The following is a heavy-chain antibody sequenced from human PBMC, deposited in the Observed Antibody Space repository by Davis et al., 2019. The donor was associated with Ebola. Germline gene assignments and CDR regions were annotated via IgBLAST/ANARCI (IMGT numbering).Heavy chain of an antibody. CDR3: ARFPPGYSYMDS. CDR1: GDSISSGGYY. J-gene: IGHJ4*02. CDR2: IYYRGNT. V-gene: IGHV4-31*03. D-gene: IGHD5-18*01. Sequence: PSETLSLTCTVSGDSISSGGYYWSWIRQHPEKGLEWIGYIYYRGNTYYNPSHKSRITISLDTSKNQFSLRLTSVTAADTAVYFCARFPPGYSYMDSWGQGTLVTVSS.